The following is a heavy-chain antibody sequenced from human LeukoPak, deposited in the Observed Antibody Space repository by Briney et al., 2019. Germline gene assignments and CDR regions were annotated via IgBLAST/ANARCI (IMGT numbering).Heavy chain of an antibody. Sequence: ASVKVSCKASGYTFTGYYMHWVRQAPGQGLEWMGRINPNSGNTGYAQKFQGRVTITRNTSISTAYMELSSLRSEDTAVYYCARRYYDSGGYFGVDYYYYMDVWGKGTTVTVSS. CDR1: GYTFTGYY. CDR2: INPNSGNT. V-gene: IGHV1-8*03. D-gene: IGHD3-22*01. J-gene: IGHJ6*03. CDR3: ARRYYDSGGYFGVDYYYYMDV.